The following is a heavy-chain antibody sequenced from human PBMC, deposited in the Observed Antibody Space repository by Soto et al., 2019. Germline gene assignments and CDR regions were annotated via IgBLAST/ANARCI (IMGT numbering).Heavy chain of an antibody. V-gene: IGHV4-34*02. D-gene: IGHD2-21*02. Sequence: QVQLQQWGAGLLKPSETLSLTCDVYGGSFGGYFWIWIRQPPGKGLEWIGEINHGGITNYNPSLKSRITISVDTSKNQFSLKLSSVTAADAAVYYCARQGAVTVMFYYHGMDVWGQGTSVTVSS. J-gene: IGHJ6*02. CDR3: ARQGAVTVMFYYHGMDV. CDR1: GGSFGGYF. CDR2: INHGGIT.